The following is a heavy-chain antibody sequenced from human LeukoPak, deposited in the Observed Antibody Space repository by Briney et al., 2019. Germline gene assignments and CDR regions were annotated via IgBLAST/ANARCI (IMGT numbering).Heavy chain of an antibody. CDR1: GGSISSYY. D-gene: IGHD2-15*01. J-gene: IGHJ3*02. CDR2: IYYSGST. V-gene: IGHV4-59*01. CDR3: ASLGYCSGGSCYHDAFDI. Sequence: KPSETLSLTCTVSGGSISSYYWSWIRQPPGEGLEWIGYIYYSGSTNYHPSLKGRVTISETTSKNQFSLKLRSLTAADPAVYYCASLGYCSGGSCYHDAFDIWGQGTMVTVSS.